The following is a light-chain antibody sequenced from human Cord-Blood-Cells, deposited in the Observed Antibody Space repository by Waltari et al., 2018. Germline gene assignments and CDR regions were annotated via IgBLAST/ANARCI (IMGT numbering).Light chain of an antibody. J-gene: IGKJ1*01. V-gene: IGKV3D-20*01. CDR3: QQYGSSPWT. CDR1: QSVSSSY. Sequence: EIVLTQSPATLSLSQGERATFSCVASQSVSSSYLAWYQQKPGLAPRLLIYDASSRATGIPDRFSGSGSGTDFTLTISRLEPEDFAVYYCQQYGSSPWTFGQGTKVEIK. CDR2: DAS.